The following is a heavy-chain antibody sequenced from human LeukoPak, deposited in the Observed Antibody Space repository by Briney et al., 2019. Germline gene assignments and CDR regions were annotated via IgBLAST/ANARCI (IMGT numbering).Heavy chain of an antibody. D-gene: IGHD6-19*01. CDR3: AGGIAVAGTGVSFDP. V-gene: IGHV4-61*02. CDR2: IYTSGST. J-gene: IGHJ5*02. Sequence: SETLSLTCTVSGGSISSGSYYWSWIRQPAGKGLEWIGRIYTSGSTNYNPSLKSRVTISVDTSKNQFSLKLSSVTAADTAVYYCAGGIAVAGTGVSFDPWGQGTLVTVSS. CDR1: GGSISSGSYY.